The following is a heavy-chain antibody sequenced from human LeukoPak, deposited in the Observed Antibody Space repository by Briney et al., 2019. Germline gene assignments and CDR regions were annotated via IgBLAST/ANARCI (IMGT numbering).Heavy chain of an antibody. D-gene: IGHD1-14*01. V-gene: IGHV3-9*01. CDR1: GFTFDDYA. Sequence: GGSLRLSCAASGFTFDDYAMHWVRQAPGKGLEWVSGISWNSGGIGYADSVKGRFTISRDNAKNSLYLQMNSLRAEDTALYYCAKLMSSGSHDAFDIWGQGTMVTVSS. CDR3: AKLMSSGSHDAFDI. J-gene: IGHJ3*02. CDR2: ISWNSGGI.